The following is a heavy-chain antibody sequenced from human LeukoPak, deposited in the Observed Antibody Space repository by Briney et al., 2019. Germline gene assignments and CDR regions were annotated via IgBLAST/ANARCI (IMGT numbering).Heavy chain of an antibody. V-gene: IGHV4-31*01. CDR3: ARFHDSSGHYYMYY. Sequence: SETLSLTCTVSGGSVSSGGYYWSWIRQHPGKGLEWIGYIYYSGSTYYNPSLKSQITISEDRSKNQFSLKLSSVTAADTAVYYCARFHDSSGHYYMYYWGQGTLVTVSS. CDR2: IYYSGST. D-gene: IGHD3-22*01. CDR1: GGSVSSGGYY. J-gene: IGHJ4*02.